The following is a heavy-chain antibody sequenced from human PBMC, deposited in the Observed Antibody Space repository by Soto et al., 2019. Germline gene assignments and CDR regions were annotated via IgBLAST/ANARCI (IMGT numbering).Heavy chain of an antibody. Sequence: GGSLRLSCAASGFTFSDYYMSWIRQAPGKGLEWISYISSNSNYKNHADSVRCRFAISRDNAKNSLYLQMNGLRAEDTAVYYCARATGYYHTSGSDSWGQGTLVTVSS. CDR3: ARATGYYHTSGSDS. J-gene: IGHJ4*02. V-gene: IGHV3-11*06. CDR2: ISSNSNYK. CDR1: GFTFSDYY. D-gene: IGHD3-22*01.